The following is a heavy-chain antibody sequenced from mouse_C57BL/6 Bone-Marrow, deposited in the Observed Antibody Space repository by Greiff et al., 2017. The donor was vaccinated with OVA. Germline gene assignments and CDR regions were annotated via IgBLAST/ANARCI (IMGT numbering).Heavy chain of an antibody. CDR3: AKRDTTVVSYYAMDY. D-gene: IGHD1-1*01. CDR2: IWRGGST. Sequence: VQLQQSGPGLVQPSQSLSITCTVSGFSLTSYGVHWVRQSPGKGLEWLGVIWRGGSTDYNAAFMSRLSITKDNSKSQVFFKMNSLQADDTAIYYCAKRDTTVVSYYAMDYWGQGTSVTVSS. V-gene: IGHV2-5*01. J-gene: IGHJ4*01. CDR1: GFSLTSYG.